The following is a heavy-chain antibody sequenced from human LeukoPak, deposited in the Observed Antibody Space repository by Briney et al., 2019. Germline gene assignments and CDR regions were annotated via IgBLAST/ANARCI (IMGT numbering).Heavy chain of an antibody. Sequence: PGGSLRLSCAASGFFFSDYYMSWIRQAPGKGLEWVSDISSSGSTIYYADSVKGRFTISRDNAKNSLYLQMNSLRAEDTAVYYCARDGGIVVVPAAMDYWGQGTLVTVSS. D-gene: IGHD2-2*01. CDR1: GFFFSDYY. V-gene: IGHV3-11*01. J-gene: IGHJ4*02. CDR2: ISSSGSTI. CDR3: ARDGGIVVVPAAMDY.